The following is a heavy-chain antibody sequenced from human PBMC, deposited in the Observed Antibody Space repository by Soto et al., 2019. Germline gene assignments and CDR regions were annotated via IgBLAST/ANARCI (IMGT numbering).Heavy chain of an antibody. CDR1: GGTFSSYA. J-gene: IGHJ5*02. CDR2: IIPIFGTA. CDR3: ARSTTSCYSLCWFDP. Sequence: ASVKVSCKASGGTFSSYAISWVRQAPGQGLEWMGGIIPIFGTANYAQKSQGRVTITRDTSASTAYMELNSLRSEDTAVYYCARSTTSCYSLCWFDPWGQGTLVTVSS. V-gene: IGHV1-69*05. D-gene: IGHD2-2*02.